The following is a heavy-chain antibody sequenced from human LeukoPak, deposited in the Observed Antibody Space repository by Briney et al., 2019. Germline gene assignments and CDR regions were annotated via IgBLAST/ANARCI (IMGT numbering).Heavy chain of an antibody. CDR3: AGTDYDILTGYYTVPFDY. V-gene: IGHV6-1*01. CDR1: GDSLSSNSAD. Sequence: SQTLSLTCAISGDSLSSNSADWHWLRQSPSRGLEWLGSTYYRSKLYNDYAVGVKSQITNNQDTSKNQFSLQLNSVTPEDTAVYYCAGTDYDILTGYYTVPFDYWGQGTLVTVSS. J-gene: IGHJ4*02. D-gene: IGHD3-9*01. CDR2: TYYRSKLYN.